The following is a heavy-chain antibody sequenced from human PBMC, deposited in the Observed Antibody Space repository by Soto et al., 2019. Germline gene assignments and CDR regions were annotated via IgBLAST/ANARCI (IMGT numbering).Heavy chain of an antibody. CDR2: FDPEDGET. V-gene: IGHV1-24*01. J-gene: IGHJ4*02. Sequence: ASVKVSCKVSGYTLTELSMHWVRQAPGKGLEWMGGFDPEDGETIYAQKFQGRVTMTTDTSTSTAYMELRSLRSGDTAVYYCARVSGYSSGWYPLYFDYWGQGTLVTVSS. D-gene: IGHD6-19*01. CDR3: ARVSGYSSGWYPLYFDY. CDR1: GYTLTELS.